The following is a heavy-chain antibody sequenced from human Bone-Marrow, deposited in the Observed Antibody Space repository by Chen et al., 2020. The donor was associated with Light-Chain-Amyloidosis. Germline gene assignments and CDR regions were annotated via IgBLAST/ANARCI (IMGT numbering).Heavy chain of an antibody. CDR2: IKSDADGGTT. CDR3: TTDGRTDY. Sequence: EVNLVEHGGGLVKPGGSIRLSCAASGFTFSGAWMSWVRQAPGKGLEWLGRIKSDADGGTTDYAAPVQGRFSISRDDSKKTLYLQMSSLKIEDTAMYYCTTDGRTDYWGQGTLVTVSS. V-gene: IGHV3-15*01. J-gene: IGHJ4*02. CDR1: GFTFSGAW.